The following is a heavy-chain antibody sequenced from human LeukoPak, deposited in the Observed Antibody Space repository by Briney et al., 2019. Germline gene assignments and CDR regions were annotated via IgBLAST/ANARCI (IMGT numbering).Heavy chain of an antibody. Sequence: PSETLSLTCTVSGGSISSSNYYWGWIRQPPGKGLEWMGNIYYSGGTYSNPSLKSRVTISVDTSKNQFSLKLDSVTAADTAVYFCARALQLRASAKDYFYYYGLDVWGHGTTVTVSS. CDR2: IYYSGGT. CDR1: GGSISSSNYY. D-gene: IGHD5-24*01. V-gene: IGHV4-39*01. CDR3: ARALQLRASAKDYFYYYGLDV. J-gene: IGHJ6*02.